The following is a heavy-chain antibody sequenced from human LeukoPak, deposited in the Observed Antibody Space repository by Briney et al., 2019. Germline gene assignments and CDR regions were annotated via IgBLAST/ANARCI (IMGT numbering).Heavy chain of an antibody. D-gene: IGHD3-22*01. CDR1: GYTFTGYY. CDR2: INPNSGGT. CDR3: ARELYGFYDSSGYQDY. J-gene: IGHJ4*02. V-gene: IGHV1-2*02. Sequence: ASVKVSCKASGYTFTGYYMHWVRQAPGQGFEWMGWINPNSGGTNYAQKFQGRVTMTRDTSISTAYMELSRLRSDDTAVYYCARELYGFYDSSGYQDYWGQGTLVTVSS.